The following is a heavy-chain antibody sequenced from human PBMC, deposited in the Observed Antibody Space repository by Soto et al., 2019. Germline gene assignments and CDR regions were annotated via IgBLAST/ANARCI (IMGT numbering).Heavy chain of an antibody. CDR1: GFTFSSYA. CDR3: ANPDYGDFAEYFQH. Sequence: PGGSLRLSCAASGFTFSSYAMSWVRQAPGKGLEWVSAISGSGGSTCYADSVKGRFTISRDNSKNTLYLQMNSLRAEDTAVYYCANPDYGDFAEYFQHWGQGTLVTVSS. D-gene: IGHD4-17*01. J-gene: IGHJ1*01. CDR2: ISGSGGST. V-gene: IGHV3-23*01.